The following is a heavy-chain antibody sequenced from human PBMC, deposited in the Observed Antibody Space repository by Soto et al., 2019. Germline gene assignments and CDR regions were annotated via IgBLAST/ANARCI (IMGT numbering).Heavy chain of an antibody. CDR2: IYPGDSDT. Sequence: LKISCKGSGYSFTSYWIGWVRQMPGKGLEWMGIIYPGDSDTRYSPSFQGQVTISADKSISTAYLQWSSLKASDTAMYYCARTSTDGKYYYGMDVWGQGTTVTVSS. CDR1: GYSFTSYW. CDR3: ARTSTDGKYYYGMDV. D-gene: IGHD6-13*01. V-gene: IGHV5-51*01. J-gene: IGHJ6*02.